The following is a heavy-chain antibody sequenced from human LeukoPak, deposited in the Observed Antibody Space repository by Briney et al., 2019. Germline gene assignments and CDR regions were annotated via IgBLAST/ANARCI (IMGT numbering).Heavy chain of an antibody. CDR1: GYSFTSYW. Sequence: GESLKISCKGSGYSFTSYWIAWVRQMPGKGLEWMGIIYPGDSDTKYSPSFQGQVTISADKSINTAYLQWGSLKASDTAMYYCARMPGSSSTIDYWGQGTLVSVSS. D-gene: IGHD6-6*01. CDR2: IYPGDSDT. CDR3: ARMPGSSSTIDY. J-gene: IGHJ4*02. V-gene: IGHV5-51*01.